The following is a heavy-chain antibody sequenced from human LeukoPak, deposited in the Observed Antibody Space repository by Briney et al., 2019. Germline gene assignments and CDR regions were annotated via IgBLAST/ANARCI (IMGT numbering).Heavy chain of an antibody. CDR1: GFSFSSNA. V-gene: IGHV3-23*01. CDR2: MSSSDDGR. Sequence: GGSLRLSCATSGFSFSSNAMSWVRQAPGKGLEWVSAMSSSDDGRYYAASVRGRFTISRDTSRSTLYLQMNSLRAEDAAVYYCAKAPVTSCRGAFCYPFDYWGQGTLVTVSS. J-gene: IGHJ4*02. CDR3: AKAPVTSCRGAFCYPFDY. D-gene: IGHD2-15*01.